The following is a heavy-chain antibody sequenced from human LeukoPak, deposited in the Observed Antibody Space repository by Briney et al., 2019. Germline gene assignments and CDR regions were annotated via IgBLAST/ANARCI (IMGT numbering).Heavy chain of an antibody. D-gene: IGHD6-19*01. CDR2: ISSSSRYI. CDR1: GFTFSSYS. CDR3: ARGVAGTL. V-gene: IGHV3-21*01. J-gene: IGHJ4*02. Sequence: GGSLRLSCAASGFTFSSYSMNWVRQAPGKGLEWGSSISSSSRYIYYADSVKGRFTISRDNAKNSLYLQMNSLRAEDTAVYYCARGVAGTLGGQGTLVTVSS.